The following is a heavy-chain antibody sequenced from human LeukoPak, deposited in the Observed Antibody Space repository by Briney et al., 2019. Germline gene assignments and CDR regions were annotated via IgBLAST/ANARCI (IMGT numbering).Heavy chain of an antibody. J-gene: IGHJ6*03. Sequence: ASVKVSCKASGYTFTSYGISWVRQAPGQGLEWMGWISAYNGNTNYAQKLQGRVTMTTDTSTSTAYMELRSLRSDDTAVYYCARERGGYYDSSGSRKRYYYYYYMDVWGKGTTVTISS. CDR1: GYTFTSYG. D-gene: IGHD3-22*01. CDR2: ISAYNGNT. CDR3: ARERGGYYDSSGSRKRYYYYYYMDV. V-gene: IGHV1-18*01.